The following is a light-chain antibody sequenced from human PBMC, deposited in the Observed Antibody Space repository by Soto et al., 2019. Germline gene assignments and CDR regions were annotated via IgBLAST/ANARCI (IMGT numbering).Light chain of an antibody. Sequence: DIVMTQSPDSLAVSLGERATINCKSSQSVLYSSNNKNYLAWYQQKPGQPPKLLIYWASTRESGVPDRFSGRESGTDFTLTISSLQAEDVAVYYCQQYYSSPLTFGPGTKVDIK. J-gene: IGKJ3*01. CDR2: WAS. V-gene: IGKV4-1*01. CDR3: QQYYSSPLT. CDR1: QSVLYSSNNKNY.